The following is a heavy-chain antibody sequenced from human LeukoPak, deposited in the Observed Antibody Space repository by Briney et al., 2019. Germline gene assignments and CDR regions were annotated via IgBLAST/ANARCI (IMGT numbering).Heavy chain of an antibody. J-gene: IGHJ2*01. CDR1: GFTFSSYA. V-gene: IGHV3-23*01. CDR3: AKRLKRGTWYFDL. D-gene: IGHD3-16*01. CDR2: ISGSGGST. Sequence: PGGSLRLSCAASGFTFSSYATSWVRQAPGKGLEWVSAISGSGGSTYYADSVKGRFTISRDNSKNTLYLQMNSLRAEDTAVYYCAKRLKRGTWYFDLWGRGTLVTVSS.